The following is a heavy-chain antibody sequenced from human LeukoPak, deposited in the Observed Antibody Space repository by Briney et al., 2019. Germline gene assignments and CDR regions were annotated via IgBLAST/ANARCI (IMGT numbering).Heavy chain of an antibody. CDR1: GGSISSYY. CDR2: IYYSGST. Sequence: PSETLSLTCTVSGGSISSYYWSWIRQPPGKGLEWIGYIYYSGSTNYNPSLKSRVTISVDTSKNQFSLKLSSVTAADTAVYYCARGVLWFGELLSFYYFDYWGQGTLVTVSS. D-gene: IGHD3-10*01. V-gene: IGHV4-59*01. CDR3: ARGVLWFGELLSFYYFDY. J-gene: IGHJ4*02.